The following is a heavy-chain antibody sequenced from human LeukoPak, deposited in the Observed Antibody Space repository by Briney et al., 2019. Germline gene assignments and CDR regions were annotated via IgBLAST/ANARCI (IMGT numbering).Heavy chain of an antibody. CDR2: IYPGDSDT. CDR1: GYSFTSYW. V-gene: IGHV5-51*01. D-gene: IGHD1-26*01. J-gene: IGHJ3*02. CDR3: ARGSSGSSFDDAFDI. Sequence: GESPKISCKGSGYSFTSYWIAWVRQMPGKGLEWMGIIYPGDSDTRYSPSFQGQVTISVDKSISTAYLQWSSLKASDTAMYHCARGSSGSSFDDAFDIWGQGTMLTVSS.